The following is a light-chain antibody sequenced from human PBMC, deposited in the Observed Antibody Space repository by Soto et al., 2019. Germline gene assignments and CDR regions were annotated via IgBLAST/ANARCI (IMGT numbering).Light chain of an antibody. CDR1: QSVSSN. CDR2: GAS. J-gene: IGKJ1*01. Sequence: EIVMTQSPATLSVSPGERATLSCRASQSVSSNLAWYQQKPGQAPMLLIYGASTRATGIPARFSGSGSGTEFTLTISSLQSEDFAVYYCQQYNNWPCWTFGQGTKVEIK. V-gene: IGKV3-15*01. CDR3: QQYNNWPCWT.